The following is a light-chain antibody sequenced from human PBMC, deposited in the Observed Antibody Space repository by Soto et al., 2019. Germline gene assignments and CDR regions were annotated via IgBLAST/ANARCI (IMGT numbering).Light chain of an antibody. CDR1: QGISRW. CDR3: QQLDSFPLT. Sequence: DIQMTQSPSSVSASVGDRVTITCRASQGISRWLAWYQKKPGRAPKLLIYAASSLQSGVPVRFSGSGSGTDFTLSISSLEPEDIATYYCQQLDSFPLTSGQGTRLEIK. V-gene: IGKV1-12*01. CDR2: AAS. J-gene: IGKJ5*01.